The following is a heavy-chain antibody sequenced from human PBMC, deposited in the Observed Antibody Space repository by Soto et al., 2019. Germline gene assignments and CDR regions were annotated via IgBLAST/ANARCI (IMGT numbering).Heavy chain of an antibody. V-gene: IGHV4-39*01. J-gene: IGHJ5*02. CDR3: ARPLQLAVSGFDP. Sequence: SETLSLTCAVSGDSISSSSYYWAWIRQPPGKGLEWIGSIHYRANSYYSPSLKSRITISADTSKNQISLRLSSVTAADTAVYYCARPLQLAVSGFDPWGQGTLVTVSS. CDR2: IHYRANS. D-gene: IGHD3-3*02. CDR1: GDSISSSSYY.